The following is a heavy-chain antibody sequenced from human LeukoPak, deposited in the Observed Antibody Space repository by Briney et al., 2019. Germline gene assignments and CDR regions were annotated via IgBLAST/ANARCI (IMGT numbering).Heavy chain of an antibody. D-gene: IGHD3-3*01. CDR2: IYHSGST. V-gene: IGHV4-38-2*01. J-gene: IGHJ4*02. Sequence: SETLSLTCAVSGYSISSGYYWGWIRQPPGQGLEWIGSIYHSGSTYYNPSLKSRVTISVDTSKNQFSLKLSSVTAADTAVYYCATTTYYDFWSGYYTPTYFDYWGQGTLVTVSS. CDR3: ATTTYYDFWSGYYTPTYFDY. CDR1: GYSISSGYY.